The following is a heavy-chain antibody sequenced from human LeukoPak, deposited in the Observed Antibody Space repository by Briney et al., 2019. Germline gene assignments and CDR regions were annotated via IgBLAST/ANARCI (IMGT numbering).Heavy chain of an antibody. Sequence: PGGSLRLSCAASGFTFSDYYMSWIRQTPGKGLEWVSYISSSGYTTYHADSVKGRFTISRDNAKSSLYLQMNSLRAEDTAVYYCAKRFEAAGDYWGQGTLVTVSS. CDR3: AKRFEAAGDY. V-gene: IGHV3-11*01. CDR2: ISSSGYTT. D-gene: IGHD3-10*01. CDR1: GFTFSDYY. J-gene: IGHJ4*02.